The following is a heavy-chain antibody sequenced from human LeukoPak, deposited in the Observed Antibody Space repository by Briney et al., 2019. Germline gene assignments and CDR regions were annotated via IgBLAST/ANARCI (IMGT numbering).Heavy chain of an antibody. V-gene: IGHV3-7*05. J-gene: IGHJ4*02. CDR3: AKERGNYFGY. Sequence: PGGSLRLSCAASGFTFRSSWMTWVRQAPGKGLEWEANMNQDGSERYYVDSVKGRFTISRDNAKNSLYLQMNSLRAEDTAVYYCAKERGNYFGYWGQGTLVTVSS. CDR2: MNQDGSER. CDR1: GFTFRSSW. D-gene: IGHD3-10*01.